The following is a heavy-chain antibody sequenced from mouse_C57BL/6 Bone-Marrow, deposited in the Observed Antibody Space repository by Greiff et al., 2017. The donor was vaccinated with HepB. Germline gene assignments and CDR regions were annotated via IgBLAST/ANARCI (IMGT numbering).Heavy chain of an antibody. V-gene: IGHV10-3*01. D-gene: IGHD1-1*01. CDR3: VSGVYYYCSSYFDY. J-gene: IGHJ2*01. CDR1: GFTFNTYA. Sequence: EVKLVESGGGLVQPKGSLKLSCAASGFTFNTYAMHWVRQAPGKGLEWVARIRSKSSNYATYYADSVKDRFTISRDDLQSMLYLQMNTLKTEDTAIYSCVSGVYYYCSSYFDYSGQGTTLTVSS. CDR2: IRSKSSNYAT.